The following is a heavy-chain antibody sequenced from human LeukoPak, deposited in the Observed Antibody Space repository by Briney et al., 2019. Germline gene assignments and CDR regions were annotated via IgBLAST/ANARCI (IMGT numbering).Heavy chain of an antibody. CDR3: ARSAQLGGQYYFDY. CDR2: IIPIFGTA. V-gene: IGHV1-69*05. J-gene: IGHJ4*02. D-gene: IGHD6-6*01. Sequence: EASVTVSCKASGGTFSSYAISWVRQAPGQGLEWMGGIIPIFGTANYAQKFQGRVTITTDESTSTAYMELSSLRSEDTAVYYCARSAQLGGQYYFDYWGQGTLVTVSS. CDR1: GGTFSSYA.